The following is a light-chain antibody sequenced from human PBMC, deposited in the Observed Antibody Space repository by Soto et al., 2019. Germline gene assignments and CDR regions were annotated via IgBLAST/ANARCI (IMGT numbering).Light chain of an antibody. CDR1: QGISCY. J-gene: IGKJ4*01. CDR2: AAS. Sequence: DIQLTQSPSFLSASVGDRVTITCRASQGISCYLAWYQQKPGTAPKLLIYAASTLQSGGPSRCSGSGSGTEFTLTISSLQPEDCETYYWQQLNSDPLTFGGGTKVEIK. CDR3: QQLNSDPLT. V-gene: IGKV1-9*01.